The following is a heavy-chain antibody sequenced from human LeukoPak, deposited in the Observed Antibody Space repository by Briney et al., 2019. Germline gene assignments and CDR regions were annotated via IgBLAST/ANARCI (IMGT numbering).Heavy chain of an antibody. J-gene: IGHJ4*02. CDR2: VSAYNGNI. CDR1: GYTFISFG. CDR3: ARDFPRARTTLDY. V-gene: IGHV1-18*01. Sequence: ASVKVSCKASGYTFISFGVSWVRQAPGQGLEWMGYVSAYNGNINYAQSLQGRVTLTTDSSTSTAYMELRSLTSDDTAVYYCARDFPRARTTLDYWGQGTLVTVSS. D-gene: IGHD2/OR15-2a*01.